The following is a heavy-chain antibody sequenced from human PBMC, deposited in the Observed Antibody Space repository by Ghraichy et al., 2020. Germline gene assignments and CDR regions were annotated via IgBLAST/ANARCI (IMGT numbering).Heavy chain of an antibody. CDR1: GGSFSGYY. J-gene: IGHJ3*02. D-gene: IGHD4-23*01. CDR3: AREIRWKAFDI. CDR2: INHSGST. V-gene: IGHV4-34*01. Sequence: SETLSLTCAVYGGSFSGYYWSWIRQPPGKGLEWIGEINHSGSTNYNPSLKSRVTISVDTSKNQFSLKLSSVTAADTAVYYCAREIRWKAFDIWGQGTMVTVSS.